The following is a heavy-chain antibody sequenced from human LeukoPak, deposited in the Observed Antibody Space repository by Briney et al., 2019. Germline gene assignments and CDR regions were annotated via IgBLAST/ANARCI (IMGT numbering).Heavy chain of an antibody. CDR3: ARDTLIAAAGNSFDY. V-gene: IGHV3-30-3*01. J-gene: IGHJ4*02. CDR2: ISYDGSNK. Sequence: GGSLRLSCAASGFTFSSYAMHWVRQAPGKGLEWVAVISYDGSNKYYADSVKGRFTISRDNSKNTLYLQMNSLRAEDTAVYYCARDTLIAAAGNSFDYWGQGTLVTVSS. D-gene: IGHD6-13*01. CDR1: GFTFSSYA.